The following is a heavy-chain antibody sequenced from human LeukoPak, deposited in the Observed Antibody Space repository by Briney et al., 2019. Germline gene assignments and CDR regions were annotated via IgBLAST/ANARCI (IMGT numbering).Heavy chain of an antibody. J-gene: IGHJ4*02. D-gene: IGHD3-10*01. CDR1: GGSISSGGYY. Sequence: KSSETLSLTCTVSGGSISSGGYYWSWIRQHPGKGLEWIGHIYYSGSTYYNPSLKSRVTISEDTSKNQFSLKLSSVTAADTAVYYCARVIRGFLKLDYWGQGTLVTVSS. CDR3: ARVIRGFLKLDY. CDR2: IYYSGST. V-gene: IGHV4-31*03.